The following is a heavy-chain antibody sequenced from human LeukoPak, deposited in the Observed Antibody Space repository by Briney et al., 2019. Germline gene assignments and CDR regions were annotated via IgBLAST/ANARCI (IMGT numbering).Heavy chain of an antibody. CDR1: GGSFSGYY. D-gene: IGHD3-16*01. V-gene: IGHV4-34*01. CDR2: INHRGST. J-gene: IGHJ4*02. CDR3: ARGRTTYDYVWGSYSPPDY. Sequence: PSETLSLTCAVYGGSFSGYYWNWIRQPPGKGLEWIGEINHRGSTNYNPSLKSRVTISVDTSKNQFSLKLSSVTAADTAVYYCARGRTTYDYVWGSYSPPDYWGQGTLVTVSS.